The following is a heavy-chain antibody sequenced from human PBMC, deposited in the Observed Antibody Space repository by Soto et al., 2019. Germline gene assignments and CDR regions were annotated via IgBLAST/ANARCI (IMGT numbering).Heavy chain of an antibody. CDR3: ARAAEAAAGMGGTSNSSDP. CDR1: GGSISSGGYY. J-gene: IGHJ5*02. Sequence: SETLSLTCTVSGGSISSGGYYWSWIRQHPGKGLEWIGYIYYSGSTYYNPSLKSRVTISVDTSKNQFSLKLSSVTAADTAVYYCARAAEAAAGMGGTSNSSDPWGQGPLVTLAS. V-gene: IGHV4-31*03. D-gene: IGHD6-13*01. CDR2: IYYSGST.